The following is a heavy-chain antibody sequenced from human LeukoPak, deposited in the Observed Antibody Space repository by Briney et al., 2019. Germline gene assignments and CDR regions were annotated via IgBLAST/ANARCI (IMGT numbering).Heavy chain of an antibody. D-gene: IGHD4-17*01. V-gene: IGHV3-30*03. CDR2: ISYDGSNK. CDR3: ARDATVTKWFD. Sequence: PGGSLRLSCAASGFTFTTYWMTWVRQAPGKGLEWVAVISYDGSNKYYADSVKGRFTISRDNSKNTLYLQMNSLRAEDTAVYYCARDATVTKWFDWGQGTLVTVSS. J-gene: IGHJ4*02. CDR1: GFTFTTYW.